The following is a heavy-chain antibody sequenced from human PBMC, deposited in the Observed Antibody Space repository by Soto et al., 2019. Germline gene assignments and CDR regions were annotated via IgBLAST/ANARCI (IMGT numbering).Heavy chain of an antibody. CDR2: TYYRSKWYN. CDR3: ARDSNTDAFDI. D-gene: IGHD7-27*01. V-gene: IGHV6-1*01. Sequence: SQTLSLTCAIPGDSVSSNTGVSNRTRQSPSRGLEWLGRTYYRSKWYNDYAVSVKSRITINPDTSKNQFSLQLNSVTPEDTAVYYCARDSNTDAFDIWGQGTRVTVSS. J-gene: IGHJ3*02. CDR1: GDSVSSNTGV.